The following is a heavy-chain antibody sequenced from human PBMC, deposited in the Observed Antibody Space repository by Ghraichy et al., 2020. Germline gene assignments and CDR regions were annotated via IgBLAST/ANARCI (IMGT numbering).Heavy chain of an antibody. CDR1: GFTFSSYA. J-gene: IGHJ3*02. V-gene: IGHV3-23*01. CDR3: ARDLKYQLLSGAFDI. Sequence: RGSLRLSCAASGFTFSSYAMSWVRQAPGKGLEWVSAISGSGGSTYYADSVKGRFTISRDNSKNTLYLQMNSLRAEDTAVYYCARDLKYQLLSGAFDIWGQGTMVTVSS. CDR2: ISGSGGST. D-gene: IGHD2-2*01.